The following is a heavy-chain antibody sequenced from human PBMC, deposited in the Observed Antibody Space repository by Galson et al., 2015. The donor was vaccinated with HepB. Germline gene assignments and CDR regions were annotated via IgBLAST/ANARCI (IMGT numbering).Heavy chain of an antibody. D-gene: IGHD3-22*01. CDR2: ISYDGSNK. CDR3: ARDPEGYYYDSSGYSPPYFDY. Sequence: SLRLSCAASGFTFSSYAMHWVRQAPGKGLEWVAVISYDGSNKYYADSVKGRFTISRDNSKNTLYLQMNSLRAEDTAVYYCARDPEGYYYDSSGYSPPYFDYWGQGTLVTVSS. V-gene: IGHV3-30*04. J-gene: IGHJ4*02. CDR1: GFTFSSYA.